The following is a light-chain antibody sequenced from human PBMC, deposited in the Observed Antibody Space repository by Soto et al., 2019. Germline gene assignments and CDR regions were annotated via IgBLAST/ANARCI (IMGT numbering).Light chain of an antibody. V-gene: IGKV3-11*01. J-gene: IGKJ3*01. CDR3: QQRSNWPPVFT. CDR2: DAS. CDR1: QSVSSY. Sequence: EIVLTQSPATLSLSPGERATLSCRASQSVSSYLAWYQQKPGQAPRLLIYDASNMATGIPARFSGSGSGTDITLTISSREPEDFEVYYCQQRSNWPPVFTFGPGTKVDIK.